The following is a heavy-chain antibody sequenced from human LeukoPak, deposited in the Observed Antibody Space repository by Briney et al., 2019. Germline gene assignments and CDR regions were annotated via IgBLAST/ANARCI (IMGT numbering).Heavy chain of an antibody. D-gene: IGHD5-18*01. CDR2: IHPSGGGT. CDR3: ARMDMDPAMVTNFFDY. V-gene: IGHV1-46*01. Sequence: ASVKVSCKASGYAFTSNYMHWVRQAPGQGLEWMGVIHPSGGGTNYAQKFQGRLTVTRDTSASTVYMELSSLRSEDTAVYYSARMDMDPAMVTNFFDYWGQGTLVTVSS. CDR1: GYAFTSNY. J-gene: IGHJ4*02.